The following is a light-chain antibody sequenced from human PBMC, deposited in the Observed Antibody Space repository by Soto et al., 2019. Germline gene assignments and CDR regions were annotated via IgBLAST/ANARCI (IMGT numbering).Light chain of an antibody. V-gene: IGLV1-40*01. J-gene: IGLJ2*01. CDR2: GNS. CDR1: SSNIGAGYN. CDR3: QSYDSSLSVV. Sequence: QSVLTQPPSVSGAPGQRVTISCTGSSSNIGAGYNVPWYQQLPGTAPKLLMYGNSNRPSGVPDRFSGSKSGTSASLAITKLQAEDEAYYYCQSYDSSLSVVFGGGTKLTVL.